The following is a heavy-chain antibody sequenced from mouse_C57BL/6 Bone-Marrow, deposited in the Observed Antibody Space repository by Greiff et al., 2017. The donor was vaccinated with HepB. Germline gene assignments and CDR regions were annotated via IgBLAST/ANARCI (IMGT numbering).Heavy chain of an antibody. V-gene: IGHV14-4*01. CDR1: GFNIKDDY. Sequence: VQLQQSGAELVRPGASVKLSCTASGFNIKDDYMHWVKQRPEQGLEWIGWIDPENGDTEYASKFQGTATITADTSSTTAYLQLSSLTSEDTAVYYCTTVVATNFDYWGQGTTLTVSS. D-gene: IGHD1-1*01. CDR2: IDPENGDT. CDR3: TTVVATNFDY. J-gene: IGHJ2*01.